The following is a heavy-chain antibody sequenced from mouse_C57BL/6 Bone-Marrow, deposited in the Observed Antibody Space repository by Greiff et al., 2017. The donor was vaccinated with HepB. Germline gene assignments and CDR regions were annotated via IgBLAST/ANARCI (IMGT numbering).Heavy chain of an antibody. Sequence: VQLQESGAELARPGASVKLSCKASGYTFTSYGISWVKQRTGQGLEWIGEIYPRSGNTYYNEKFKGKATLTADKSSSTAYMELRSLTSEDSAVYFCARGLLRGYYYAMDYWGQGTSVTVSS. V-gene: IGHV1-81*01. D-gene: IGHD1-1*01. J-gene: IGHJ4*01. CDR2: IYPRSGNT. CDR3: ARGLLRGYYYAMDY. CDR1: GYTFTSYG.